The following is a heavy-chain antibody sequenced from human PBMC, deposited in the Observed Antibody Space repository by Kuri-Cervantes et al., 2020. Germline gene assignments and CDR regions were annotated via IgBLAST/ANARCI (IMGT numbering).Heavy chain of an antibody. Sequence: SETLSLTCTVSGGSISSGDYYWSWIRQPPGKGLEWIGYIYYSGSTYYNPSLKSRVTISVDTSKNQFSLKLSSVTAADTAVYYCARGTIVPGDWNYYYYYYMDVWGKGTTVTVSS. CDR2: IYYSGST. CDR1: GGSISSGDYY. V-gene: IGHV4-30-4*08. J-gene: IGHJ6*03. D-gene: IGHD7-27*01. CDR3: ARGTIVPGDWNYYYYYYMDV.